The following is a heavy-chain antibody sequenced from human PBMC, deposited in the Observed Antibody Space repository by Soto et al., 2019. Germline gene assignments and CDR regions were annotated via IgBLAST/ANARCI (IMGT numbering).Heavy chain of an antibody. Sequence: ASVKVSCKASGYTFTSYYMHSVRQAPGQGLEWMGIINPSGGSTSYAQKFQGRVTMTRDTSTSTVYTELSSLRSEDTAVYYCARDRGTVAASYYYYYYGMDVWGQGTTVTVSS. CDR3: ARDRGTVAASYYYYYYGMDV. J-gene: IGHJ6*02. CDR2: INPSGGST. D-gene: IGHD6-19*01. CDR1: GYTFTSYY. V-gene: IGHV1-46*01.